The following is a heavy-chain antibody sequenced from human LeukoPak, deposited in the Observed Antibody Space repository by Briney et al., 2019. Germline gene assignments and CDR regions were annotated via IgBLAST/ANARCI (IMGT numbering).Heavy chain of an antibody. CDR1: GGSFSSYG. Sequence: SVKVSCKASGGSFSSYGISWVRQAPGQRLEWMGGIIPLFGTAFYAQKFQGRVTITADGSTSTVFMDLSTLKSDDTAVYYCARVGVRGSSYAFHDYWGQGTLVAVSS. D-gene: IGHD5-18*01. J-gene: IGHJ4*02. V-gene: IGHV1-69*13. CDR3: ARVGVRGSSYAFHDY. CDR2: IIPLFGTA.